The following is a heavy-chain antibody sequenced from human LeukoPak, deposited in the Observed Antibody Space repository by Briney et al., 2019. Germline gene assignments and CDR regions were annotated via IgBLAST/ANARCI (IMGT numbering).Heavy chain of an antibody. J-gene: IGHJ3*02. V-gene: IGHV4-59*11. Sequence: PSETLSLTCTVSGGSISSHYWSWIRQPPGKGLEWIGYIYYSGSTNYNPSLKSRVTISVDTSKNQFSLKLSSVTAADTAVYYCARLRSSSTNIYAFDIWGQGTMVTVSS. CDR1: GGSISSHY. CDR2: IYYSGST. D-gene: IGHD6-6*01. CDR3: ARLRSSSTNIYAFDI.